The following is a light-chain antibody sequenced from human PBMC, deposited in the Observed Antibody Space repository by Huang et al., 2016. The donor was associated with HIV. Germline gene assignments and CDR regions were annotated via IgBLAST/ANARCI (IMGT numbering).Light chain of an antibody. V-gene: IGKV3-15*01. J-gene: IGKJ5*01. CDR3: QQYGNWPLT. CDR1: HSVSSN. CDR2: GAS. Sequence: ERVMTQSPATLSVAPGERVTLSLRPSHSVSSNLAWYQQKPGQAPRLLIHGASTRATGIPARFSGSGSGTEFTLAISSLQSEDSGVYFCQQYGNWPLTFGQGTRLEIK.